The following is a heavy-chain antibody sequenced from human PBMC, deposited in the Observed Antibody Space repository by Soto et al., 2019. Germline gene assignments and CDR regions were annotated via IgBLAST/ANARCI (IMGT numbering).Heavy chain of an antibody. Sequence: SQTLSLTCTVFGGCISSSSYYGGWIRKPPGKGREWIGSIYYSGGTYYNPSLKSRVTISVDTAKNQFSLKLSSGTAADTAVYYCARRQSGRQQLAEEVVDYYYYYGMDVWGQGTTVTVSS. CDR2: IYYSGGT. CDR3: ARRQSGRQQLAEEVVDYYYYYGMDV. D-gene: IGHD6-13*01. CDR1: GGCISSSSYY. J-gene: IGHJ6*02. V-gene: IGHV4-39*01.